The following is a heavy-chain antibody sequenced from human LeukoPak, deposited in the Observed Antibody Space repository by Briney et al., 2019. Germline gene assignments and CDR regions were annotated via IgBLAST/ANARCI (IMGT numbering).Heavy chain of an antibody. CDR1: GFTFSSYA. CDR2: ISGSGGST. D-gene: IGHD3-22*01. V-gene: IGHV3-23*01. Sequence: PGGSLRLSCAASGFTFSSYAMSWVRQAPGKGLEWVSAISGSGGSTYYADSVKGRFTISRDNSKNTLYLQMNSLRAEDTAVYYCAKDSPPRRPFFVVVVEFFDYWGQGTLVTVSS. CDR3: AKDSPPRRPFFVVVVEFFDY. J-gene: IGHJ4*02.